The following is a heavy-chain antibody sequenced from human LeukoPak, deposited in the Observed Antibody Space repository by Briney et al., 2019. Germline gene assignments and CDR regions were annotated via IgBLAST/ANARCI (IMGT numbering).Heavy chain of an antibody. CDR1: GGSIASGGYF. CDR3: ARAGSLYYADLSGYYGSWFDP. V-gene: IGHV4-31*03. D-gene: IGHD3-3*01. CDR2: IYYRGYT. Sequence: PSETLSLTCNVSGGSIASGGYFWSWIRQHPGKGLEWIGYIYYRGYTNYNPPLKSRVTISVDTSKNQFSLKLSSVTAADTAVYYCARAGSLYYADLSGYYGSWFDPWGQGTLVTVSS. J-gene: IGHJ5*02.